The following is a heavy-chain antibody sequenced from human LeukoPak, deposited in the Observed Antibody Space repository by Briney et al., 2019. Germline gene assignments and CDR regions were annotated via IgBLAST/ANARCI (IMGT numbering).Heavy chain of an antibody. D-gene: IGHD6-19*01. CDR1: GFTFSSYT. J-gene: IGHJ4*02. CDR3: ARDFFDSSGHYYDAY. CDR2: ISGSSDHI. V-gene: IGHV3-21*01. Sequence: GGSLRLSCVASGFTFSSYTMSWVRQAPGKGLEWVSAISGSSDHIHYADSMKGRFTISRDNAKNSLYLQMNSLTAEDTAVYYCARDFFDSSGHYYDAYWGQGTLVTVSS.